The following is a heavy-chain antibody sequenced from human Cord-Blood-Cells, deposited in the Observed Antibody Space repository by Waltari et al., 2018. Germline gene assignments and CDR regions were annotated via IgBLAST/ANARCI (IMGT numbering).Heavy chain of an antibody. CDR2: IYYSGST. CDR3: ARGSTVVNFDY. D-gene: IGHD4-17*01. V-gene: IGHV4-59*01. Sequence: QVQLQESGPGLVKPSETLSLTCTVSGGSISRYYWRWLRPPPGKGLAWIGYIYYSGSTNYNPYLKSRFTISVDTSKNQFSLKLSSVTAADTAVYYCARGSTVVNFDYWGQGTLVTVSS. J-gene: IGHJ4*02. CDR1: GGSISRYY.